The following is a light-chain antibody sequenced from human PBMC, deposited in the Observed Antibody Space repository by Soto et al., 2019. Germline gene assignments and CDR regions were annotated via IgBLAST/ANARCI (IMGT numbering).Light chain of an antibody. J-gene: IGKJ4*01. CDR2: DAS. Sequence: EIVLTQSPVTLSLSPGERATLSCRASQSINNYLAWYQQKPGQHPRLLIYDASNRATAIPVRFSGSGSGTDFPLTISSLEPEDSAVYYCQYRGIWPPGATFGGGTKVEIK. CDR3: QYRGIWPPGAT. CDR1: QSINNY. V-gene: IGKV3-11*01.